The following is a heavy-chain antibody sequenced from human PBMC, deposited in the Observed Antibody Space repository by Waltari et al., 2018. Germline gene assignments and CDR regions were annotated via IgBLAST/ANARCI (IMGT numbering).Heavy chain of an antibody. CDR2: INHNGST. CDR3: ARGGEGIAVAGWRYYYYYMDV. Sequence: QVQLQQWGAGLLKPSETLSLTCAVYGGSFSGYYWSWIRQPPGKGLGWIGEINHNGSTNYNPSLKSRVTISVDTSKNQFSLKLSSVTAADTAVYYCARGGEGIAVAGWRYYYYYMDVWGKGTTVTVSS. J-gene: IGHJ6*03. V-gene: IGHV4-34*01. D-gene: IGHD6-19*01. CDR1: GGSFSGYY.